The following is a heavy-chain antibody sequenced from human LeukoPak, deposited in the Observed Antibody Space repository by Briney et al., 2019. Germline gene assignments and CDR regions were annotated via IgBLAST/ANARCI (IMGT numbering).Heavy chain of an antibody. D-gene: IGHD5-12*01. J-gene: IGHJ5*02. CDR1: GFTFDDYG. Sequence: PGGSLRLSCAASGFTFDDYGMGWVRQPPGKGLEWVSGINWKGSNTGYADSVKGRFAISRDNTKNSLYLQMDSLRAEDTALYHCAKELGRGYYTFDPWGQGILVTVSS. V-gene: IGHV3-20*01. CDR3: AKELGRGYYTFDP. CDR2: INWKGSNT.